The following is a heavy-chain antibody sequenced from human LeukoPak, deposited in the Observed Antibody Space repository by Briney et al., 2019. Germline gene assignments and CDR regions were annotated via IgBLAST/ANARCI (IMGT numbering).Heavy chain of an antibody. V-gene: IGHV4-61*02. Sequence: SETLSLTCTVSGGSMNSGGDYWTWIRQPAGKQLEWIGLIYTGGSTNYSPSLKSRVTISIDTSKNQFSLKLTSVTAADTAVYYCARDFRPWGQGTLVTVSS. CDR2: IYTGGST. J-gene: IGHJ5*02. D-gene: IGHD3-10*01. CDR1: GGSMNSGGDY. CDR3: ARDFRP.